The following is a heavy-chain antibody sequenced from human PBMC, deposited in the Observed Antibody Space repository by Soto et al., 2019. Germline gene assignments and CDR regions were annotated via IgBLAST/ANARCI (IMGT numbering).Heavy chain of an antibody. CDR3: ERDADVWRGFEI. CDR2: ISSSSSTI. J-gene: IGHJ3*02. D-gene: IGHD3-3*01. Sequence: EVQMVESGGGLVQPGGSLRLSCAASGFTFSSYSMNWVRQAPGKGLERVSYISSSSSTIYYADSVKGRFTISRDNAKNSRYLQMNSLRAEDTAVYYCERDADVWRGFEICGQGTMVTVSS. CDR1: GFTFSSYS. V-gene: IGHV3-48*01.